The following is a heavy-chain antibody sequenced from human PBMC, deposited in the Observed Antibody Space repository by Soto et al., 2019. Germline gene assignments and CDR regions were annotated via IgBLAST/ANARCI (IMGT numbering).Heavy chain of an antibody. D-gene: IGHD6-6*01. CDR1: RGAFSSYS. V-gene: IGHV1-69*13. Sequence: SVNVSCKASRGAFSSYSSSWVRHAPGQGLEWMGGIIPIFGTANYAQKLQGRVTITADESTSTAYMELSSLRSEDTAVYYCARTYSSSSGIFDYYYYGMDVWGQGTTVTVSS. CDR2: IIPIFGTA. CDR3: ARTYSSSSGIFDYYYYGMDV. J-gene: IGHJ6*02.